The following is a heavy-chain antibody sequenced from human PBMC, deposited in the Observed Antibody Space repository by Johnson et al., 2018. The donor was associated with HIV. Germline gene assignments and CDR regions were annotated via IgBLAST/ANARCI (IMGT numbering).Heavy chain of an antibody. CDR3: ASFESGWQWEALDI. D-gene: IGHD1-26*01. CDR2: ISSSGKST. V-gene: IGHV3-11*06. CDR1: GFIFRDYY. J-gene: IGHJ3*02. Sequence: QVQLVESGGGLVQPGGSLRLSCAVSGFIFRDYYMSWMRQAPGKGLEWVSYISSSGKSTNYADSVKGRFTISRDNSKNTLYLQMNSLRAEDTAVYYCASFESGWQWEALDIWGQGTMVTVSS.